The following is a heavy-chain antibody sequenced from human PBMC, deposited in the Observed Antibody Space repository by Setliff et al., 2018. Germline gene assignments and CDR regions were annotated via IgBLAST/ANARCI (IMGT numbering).Heavy chain of an antibody. CDR3: ARQPMDTIMVTFDY. CDR2: ISPYNGDT. CDR1: GYIFNTFG. V-gene: IGHV1-18*01. Sequence: ASVKVSCKASGYIFNTFGISWVRRAPGQGLEWIGWISPYNGDTKSAQKFQGRLTMTRDTSISTAYMELSSLRSDDTAVYYCARQPMDTIMVTFDYWGQGILVTVSS. J-gene: IGHJ4*02. D-gene: IGHD5-12*01.